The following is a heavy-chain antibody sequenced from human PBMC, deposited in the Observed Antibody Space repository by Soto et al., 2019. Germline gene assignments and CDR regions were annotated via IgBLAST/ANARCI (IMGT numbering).Heavy chain of an antibody. CDR1: GFTFHTYA. D-gene: IGHD5-12*01. Sequence: VGSLRLSCAASGFTFHTYAMTWVRQAPEQGLEWVSAITGGGGRTYYADSVKGRFTISRDNSKNTLYLQMNSLRVEDTAVYYCAKRGFDSGGWDYYALDVWGQGTAVTVSS. V-gene: IGHV3-23*01. CDR3: AKRGFDSGGWDYYALDV. CDR2: ITGGGGRT. J-gene: IGHJ6*02.